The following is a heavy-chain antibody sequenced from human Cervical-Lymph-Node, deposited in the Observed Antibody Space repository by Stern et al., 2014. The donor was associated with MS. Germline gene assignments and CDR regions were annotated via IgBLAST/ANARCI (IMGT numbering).Heavy chain of an antibody. Sequence: QDQLVQSGAEVKKPGASVKVSCKAPGYTLTSYYIHWVRQAPGKGLEWMGMINPSGDSTTYAQKFQGRITMTRETSTSTVYLELTSLTSDDTAVYYCASGRLDYWGQGTPVTVSP. J-gene: IGHJ4*02. V-gene: IGHV1-46*01. CDR1: GYTLTSYY. CDR3: ASGRLDY. D-gene: IGHD5-12*01. CDR2: INPSGDST.